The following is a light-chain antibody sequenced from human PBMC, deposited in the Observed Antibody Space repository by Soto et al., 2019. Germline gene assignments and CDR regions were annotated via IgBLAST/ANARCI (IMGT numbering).Light chain of an antibody. J-gene: IGKJ1*01. V-gene: IGKV3-20*01. CDR3: QQYGGSPRT. Sequence: IVMTQSPGTLSLSPGEGATLSCRASQSINSFLAWYQQRRGQAPSLLIHGASNRATGIPDRFSGSGSGPDFTITISRLEPEDFAVYYCQQYGGSPRTFGQGTKVDIK. CDR2: GAS. CDR1: QSINSF.